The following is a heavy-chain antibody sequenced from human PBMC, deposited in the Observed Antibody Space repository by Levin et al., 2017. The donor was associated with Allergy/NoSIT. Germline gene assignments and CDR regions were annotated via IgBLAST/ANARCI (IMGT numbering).Heavy chain of an antibody. D-gene: IGHD5/OR15-5a*01. CDR2: IHIDGSNT. Sequence: ETLSLTCAASGFTFSRYWMHWVRQAPGKGLVWVSRIHIDGSNTNYADSVKGRFTISRDSAKSTLYLQMSSLRAEDTAVYYCARGLYDTSYYSIGAWGQGTLVTVSS. CDR1: GFTFSRYW. J-gene: IGHJ5*02. CDR3: ARGLYDTSYYSIGA. V-gene: IGHV3-74*01.